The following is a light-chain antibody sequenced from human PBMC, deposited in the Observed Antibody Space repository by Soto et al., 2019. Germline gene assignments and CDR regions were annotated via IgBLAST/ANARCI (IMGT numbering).Light chain of an antibody. V-gene: IGLV1-40*01. CDR3: QSDDIGLSSYV. CDR1: SSNIGADYD. CDR2: GNK. J-gene: IGLJ1*01. Sequence: QSVLTQSPSVSGAPGQRVTIACTGTSSNIGADYDVHWYQQFPGTAPKLLLYGNKNRPSGVPDRFSGSKSGTSASLTISGLQAEDEAEYYCQSDDIGLSSYVFGPGTKVTVL.